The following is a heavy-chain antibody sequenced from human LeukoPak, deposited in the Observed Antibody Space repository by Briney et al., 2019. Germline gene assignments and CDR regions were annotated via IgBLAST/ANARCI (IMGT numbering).Heavy chain of an antibody. CDR2: IYSSGST. Sequence: SETLSLTCTVSGGSISGYYLTWIRQPPGKGLEWIGYIYSSGSTKYNPSLKSRVTISVDTSKNQFSLKLSSVTAADTAVYYCARGYLGATIDYWGQGTLVTVSS. CDR3: ARGYLGATIDY. J-gene: IGHJ4*02. V-gene: IGHV4-4*08. CDR1: GGSISGYY. D-gene: IGHD1-26*01.